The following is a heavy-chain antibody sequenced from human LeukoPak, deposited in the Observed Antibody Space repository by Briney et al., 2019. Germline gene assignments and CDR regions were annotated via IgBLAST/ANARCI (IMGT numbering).Heavy chain of an antibody. Sequence: SEXLXXXCTVSGGSISSYYWXWVRQPAGKGLELIGRIYTSGSTNYNPSLTSRVTMSVDMSKNQFSLKLSSVTAADTAVYYCARTGGSYYWFDPWGQGTLVTVSS. D-gene: IGHD1-26*01. V-gene: IGHV4-4*07. CDR3: ARTGGSYYWFDP. CDR2: IYTSGST. J-gene: IGHJ5*02. CDR1: GGSISSYY.